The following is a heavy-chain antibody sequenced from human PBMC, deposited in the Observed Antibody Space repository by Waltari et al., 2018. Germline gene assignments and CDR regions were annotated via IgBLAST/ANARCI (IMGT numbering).Heavy chain of an antibody. V-gene: IGHV1-18*04. CDR1: GYTFTSHS. D-gene: IGHD2-15*01. Sequence: QVQLVQSGNEVMKPGASVKVSCKASGYTFTSHSITWVRQAPGQGPEWLGWINRNNGNTKFAQKFHGRVSLTTDTSTSTAYMDLRSLTSDDTAVYYCARDYCSGDGCSLDCWGQGTLVTVSS. CDR2: INRNNGNT. J-gene: IGHJ4*02. CDR3: ARDYCSGDGCSLDC.